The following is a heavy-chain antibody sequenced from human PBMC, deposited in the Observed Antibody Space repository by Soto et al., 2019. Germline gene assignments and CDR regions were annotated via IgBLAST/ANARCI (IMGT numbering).Heavy chain of an antibody. D-gene: IGHD2-15*01. CDR1: GFTFSSYA. J-gene: IGHJ4*02. CDR3: AKDQRIQNGRTSPFDY. Sequence: GGSLRLSCAASGFTFSSYAMSWVRQAPGKGLEWVSAISGSGGSTYYADSVKGRFTISRDNSKNTLYLQMNSLRAEDTAVYYCAKDQRIQNGRTSPFDYWGQGTLVTVSS. CDR2: ISGSGGST. V-gene: IGHV3-23*01.